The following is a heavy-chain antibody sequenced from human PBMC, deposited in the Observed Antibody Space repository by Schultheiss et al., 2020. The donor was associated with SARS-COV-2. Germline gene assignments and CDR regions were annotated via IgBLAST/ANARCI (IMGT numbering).Heavy chain of an antibody. CDR3: ARESVIVGATKFDY. CDR1: GFTFSSYG. CDR2: IWYDGSNK. V-gene: IGHV3-33*01. D-gene: IGHD1-26*01. J-gene: IGHJ4*02. Sequence: GGSLRLSCAASGFTFSSYGMHWVRQAPGKGLEWVAVIWYDGSNKYYADSVKGRFTISRDNAKNSLYLQMNSLRAEDTAVYYCARESVIVGATKFDYWGQGTLVTVSS.